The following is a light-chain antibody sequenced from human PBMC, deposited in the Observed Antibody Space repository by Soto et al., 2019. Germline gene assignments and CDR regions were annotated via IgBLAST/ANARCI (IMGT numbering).Light chain of an antibody. CDR2: SAS. V-gene: IGKV1-9*01. Sequence: DIQLTQSPSFLSAFVGDTVTITCRASQALSTYLAWYQQKPGKVPKLLIRSASTLQSGVPPRLCGGGSGAEFPLTISTLQPEDSCMYYCQQRNDYQFSFWGGTNVEIK. CDR1: QALSTY. CDR3: QQRNDYQFS. J-gene: IGKJ4*01.